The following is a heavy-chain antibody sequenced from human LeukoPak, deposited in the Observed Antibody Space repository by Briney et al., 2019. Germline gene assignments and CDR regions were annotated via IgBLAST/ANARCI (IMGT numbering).Heavy chain of an antibody. V-gene: IGHV4-39*07. J-gene: IGHJ5*02. Sequence: SETLSLTCTVSGGSIIIDNYYWAWIRQPPGKGLEWIGSIHYSGDAYYNPSLKSRVTISVDTSNSQFSLKLNSVTAADTAMYYCARDSKYDSTGHAPWGLRTLVTVFS. CDR1: GGSIIIDNYY. CDR2: IHYSGDA. CDR3: ARDSKYDSTGHAP. D-gene: IGHD3-22*01.